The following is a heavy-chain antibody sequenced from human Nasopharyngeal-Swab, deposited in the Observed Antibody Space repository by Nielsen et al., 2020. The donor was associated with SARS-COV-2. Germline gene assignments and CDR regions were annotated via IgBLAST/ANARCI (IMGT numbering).Heavy chain of an antibody. CDR1: GFTFSSYG. CDR2: ISYDGSNK. Sequence: GGSLRLSFAASGFTFSSYGMHLVRQAPGKGLEWVAVISYDGSNKYYADSVKGRFTISRDNSKNTLYLQMNSLRAEDTAVYYCAKDKRYFDWDGMDVWGQGTTVTVSS. CDR3: AKDKRYFDWDGMDV. J-gene: IGHJ6*02. D-gene: IGHD3-9*01. V-gene: IGHV3-30*18.